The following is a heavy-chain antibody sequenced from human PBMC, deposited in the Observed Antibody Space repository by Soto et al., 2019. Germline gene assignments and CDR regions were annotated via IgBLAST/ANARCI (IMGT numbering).Heavy chain of an antibody. Sequence: QITLKESGPTLVKPTQTLTLTCTFSGFSLSTSGVGVGWIRQPPGKALEWLALIYWDDDKRYSPSLKSRLTITKHTPKHPVVLTITNMDPVDTATYYCAHRRNYYRSSTPHSSDVWGQGTTVTLSS. V-gene: IGHV2-5*02. J-gene: IGHJ6*02. CDR2: IYWDDDK. D-gene: IGHD3-10*01. CDR3: AHRRNYYRSSTPHSSDV. CDR1: GFSLSTSGVG.